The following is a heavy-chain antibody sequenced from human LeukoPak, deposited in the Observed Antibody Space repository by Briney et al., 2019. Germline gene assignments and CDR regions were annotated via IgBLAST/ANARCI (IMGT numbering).Heavy chain of an antibody. J-gene: IGHJ6*02. D-gene: IGHD5-12*01. CDR2: INHSGST. Sequence: PSETLSLTCAVYGGSFSGYYWSWIRQPPGKGLEWIGEINHSGSTNYNPSLKSRVTISVDTSKNQFSLKLSSVTAADTAVYYCARGGVAKTKYGMDVWGQGTTVTVSS. CDR1: GGSFSGYY. CDR3: ARGGVAKTKYGMDV. V-gene: IGHV4-34*01.